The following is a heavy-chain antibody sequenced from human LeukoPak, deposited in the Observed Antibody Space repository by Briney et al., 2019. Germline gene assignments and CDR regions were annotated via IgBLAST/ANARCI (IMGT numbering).Heavy chain of an antibody. CDR3: AKDSYYDFWSGHDAFDI. J-gene: IGHJ3*02. CDR1: GFTFSSYA. Sequence: GGSLRLSCAASGFTFSSYAMSWVRQAPGKGLEWVSAISGSGGSTYYADSVKGRFTISRDNSKNTLYLQMNSLRAEDTAVYYCAKDSYYDFWSGHDAFDIWGQGTMVTVSS. CDR2: ISGSGGST. V-gene: IGHV3-23*01. D-gene: IGHD3-3*01.